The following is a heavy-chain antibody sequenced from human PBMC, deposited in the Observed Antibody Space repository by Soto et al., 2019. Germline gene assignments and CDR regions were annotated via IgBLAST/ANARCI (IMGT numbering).Heavy chain of an antibody. D-gene: IGHD5-18*01. V-gene: IGHV4-59*01. CDR3: ARVAPVDTAMVKGNWLDP. Sequence: SETLSLTCTVSGGSISSYDWSWIRQPPGKGLEWIGYIYYSGSTNYNPSLKSRVTISVDTSKNQFSLKLSSVTAADTAVYYCARVAPVDTAMVKGNWLDPWGQGTLVTVSS. J-gene: IGHJ5*02. CDR1: GGSISSYD. CDR2: IYYSGST.